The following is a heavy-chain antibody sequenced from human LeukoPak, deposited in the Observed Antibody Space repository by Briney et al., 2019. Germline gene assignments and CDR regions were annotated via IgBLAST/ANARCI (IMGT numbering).Heavy chain of an antibody. CDR1: GVSISSYH. D-gene: IGHD5-18*01. CDR3: ARDGLYSYGYSYFDD. V-gene: IGHV4-4*07. Sequence: PSETLSLTCTVSGVSISSYHWSWIRPSAGQGREWIGRIHASGSSNYTPSLKSRVTMSIDTSKNQFSLKLTSVTAADTAVYYCARDGLYSYGYSYFDDWGRGTLVTVSS. CDR2: IHASGSS. J-gene: IGHJ4*02.